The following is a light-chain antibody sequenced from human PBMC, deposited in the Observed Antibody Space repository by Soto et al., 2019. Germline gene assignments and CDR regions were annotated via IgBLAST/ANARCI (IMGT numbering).Light chain of an antibody. Sequence: QSALTQPASVSGSPGQSITISCTGTSSDVGGYNYVSWYQHYPGKAPLLMIYHVSQRPSGVSNRFSGSKSGNTSALTISGLQAEDEADYHCISYTSSSTDVFGTGTKLTVL. CDR3: ISYTSSSTDV. CDR1: SSDVGGYNY. CDR2: HVS. V-gene: IGLV2-14*03. J-gene: IGLJ1*01.